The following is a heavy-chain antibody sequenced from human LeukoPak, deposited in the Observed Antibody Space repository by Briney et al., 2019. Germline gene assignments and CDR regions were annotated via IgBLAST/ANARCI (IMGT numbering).Heavy chain of an antibody. D-gene: IGHD3-9*01. J-gene: IGHJ6*02. V-gene: IGHV1-69*13. Sequence: GASVKVSCKASGGTFSSYAISWMRQAPGQGLEWMGGIIPIFGTANYAQKFQGRVTITADESTSTAYMELSSLRSEDTAVYYCARDNEYQLFDWSAHSYYYYGMDVWGQGTTVTVSS. CDR3: ARDNEYQLFDWSAHSYYYYGMDV. CDR1: GGTFSSYA. CDR2: IIPIFGTA.